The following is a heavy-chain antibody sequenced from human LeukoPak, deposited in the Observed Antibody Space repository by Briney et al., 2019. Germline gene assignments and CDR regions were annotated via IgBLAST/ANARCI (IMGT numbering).Heavy chain of an antibody. D-gene: IGHD3-22*01. CDR2: INPNSGGT. CDR3: ARSNYYDSSGYYRS. CDR1: GYTFTGYY. V-gene: IGHV1-2*02. Sequence: ASVXVXXXTSGYTFTGYYMHWVRQAPGQGLEXMGWINPNSGGTNYAQKFQGRVTMTRDTSISTAYMELSRLRSDDTAVYYCARSNYYDSSGYYRSWGQGTLVTVSS. J-gene: IGHJ5*02.